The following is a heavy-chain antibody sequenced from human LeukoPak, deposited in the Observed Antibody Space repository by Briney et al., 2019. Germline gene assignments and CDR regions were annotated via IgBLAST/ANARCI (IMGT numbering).Heavy chain of an antibody. Sequence: PGGSLRLSCVASGFPFSSYWMTWVRQAPGKGLEWVANIKQDGSKKSYVDSVKGRFTISRDNSKNTLYLQMNSLRAEDTAVYYCASVDYWGQGTLVTVSS. CDR2: IKQDGSKK. J-gene: IGHJ4*02. CDR3: ASVDY. V-gene: IGHV3-7*01. CDR1: GFPFSSYW.